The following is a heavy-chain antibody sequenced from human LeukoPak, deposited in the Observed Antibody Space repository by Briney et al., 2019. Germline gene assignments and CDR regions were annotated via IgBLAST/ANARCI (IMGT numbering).Heavy chain of an antibody. CDR2: IYPGDSET. CDR3: ARLRCSQHGYNPLDY. D-gene: IGHD5-24*01. Sequence: GESLKISCQGSGYGFTSYWIGWVRHMPGKGLEWMGMIYPGDSETRNSPSFQGQVTIPADKSISTAYLQWSSLKASDTAMYYCARLRCSQHGYNPLDYWGQGTLVTVSS. V-gene: IGHV5-51*01. CDR1: GYGFTSYW. J-gene: IGHJ4*02.